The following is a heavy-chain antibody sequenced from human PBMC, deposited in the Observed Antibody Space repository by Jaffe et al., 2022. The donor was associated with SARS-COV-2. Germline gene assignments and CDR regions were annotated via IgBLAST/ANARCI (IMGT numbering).Heavy chain of an antibody. J-gene: IGHJ6*03. V-gene: IGHV2-5*02. D-gene: IGHD3-9*01. CDR3: AHTSRLTGNYYSYMDV. Sequence: QITLKESGPTLVKPTQTLTLTCTFSGFSLSTTGVGVAWIRQPPGKALEWLALIYWDDDERYSPSLKNRLNITKDTPNNQVVLTLTNMDPVDTATYYCAHTSRLTGNYYSYMDVWGNGTTVTVSS. CDR1: GFSLSTTGVG. CDR2: IYWDDDE.